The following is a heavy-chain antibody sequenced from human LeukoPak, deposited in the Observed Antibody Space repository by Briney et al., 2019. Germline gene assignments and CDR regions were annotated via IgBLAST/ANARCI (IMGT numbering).Heavy chain of an antibody. V-gene: IGHV4-34*01. D-gene: IGHD3-10*01. CDR3: ARGRAKYYGSGSYHIHFDY. CDR1: GGSFSGYY. CDR2: INHSGST. Sequence: SETLSLTCAVYGGSFSGYYWSWIRQPPGKGLEWIGEINHSGSTNYNPSLKSRVTISVDTSKNQFSLKLSSVTAADTAVYYCARGRAKYYGSGSYHIHFDYWGQGTLVTVSS. J-gene: IGHJ4*02.